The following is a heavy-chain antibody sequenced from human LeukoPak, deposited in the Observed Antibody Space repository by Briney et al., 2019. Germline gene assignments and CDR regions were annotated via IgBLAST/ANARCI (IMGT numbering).Heavy chain of an antibody. V-gene: IGHV3-74*01. CDR3: ARDDPGIGIDY. Sequence: GGSPRLSCAASGFSFSSYWMHWVRQAPGKGLVWVSHINRDGSSTTYADAVKGRFTISRDNAKSTLYLQMNSLRAEDTAVYYCARDDPGIGIDYWGQGTLVTVSS. J-gene: IGHJ4*02. D-gene: IGHD1-26*01. CDR2: INRDGSST. CDR1: GFSFSSYW.